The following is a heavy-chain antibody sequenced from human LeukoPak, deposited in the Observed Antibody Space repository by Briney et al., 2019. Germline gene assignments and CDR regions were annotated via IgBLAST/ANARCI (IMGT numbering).Heavy chain of an antibody. J-gene: IGHJ4*02. V-gene: IGHV1-46*01. CDR3: ARSPLRGVTVIPFDY. CDR2: INPSGGST. CDR1: GYTFTCYY. Sequence: GASVKVSCKASGYTFTCYYMHWVRQAPGQGLEWMGIINPSGGSTSYAQKFQGRVTMTRDMSTSTVYMELSSLRSKDTAVYYCARSPLRGVTVIPFDYWGQGTLVTVSS. D-gene: IGHD3-10*01.